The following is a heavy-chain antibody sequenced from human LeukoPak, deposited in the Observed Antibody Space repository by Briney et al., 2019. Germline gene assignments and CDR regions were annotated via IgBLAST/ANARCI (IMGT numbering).Heavy chain of an antibody. V-gene: IGHV4-31*03. CDR3: ARDRASGESDDAFDI. J-gene: IGHJ3*02. Sequence: SETLSLTCTVSGGSITSGGYYWNWIRQHPGKGLEWIGYIFYSGSTDYNPSLQSRVTISLDTSENQFSLKLSSVTAADTAVYCARDRASGESDDAFDIWGQGTMVTVSS. D-gene: IGHD7-27*01. CDR1: GGSITSGGYY. CDR2: IFYSGST.